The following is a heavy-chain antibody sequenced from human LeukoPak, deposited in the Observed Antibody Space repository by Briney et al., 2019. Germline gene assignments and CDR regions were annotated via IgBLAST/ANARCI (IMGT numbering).Heavy chain of an antibody. CDR2: IAYDGSHN. Sequence: PGGSLRLSCAASGFTFSAHAMHWVRQAPGKGLEWVGLIAYDGSHNYYADSVKGRVTISRDNSKNSLFLQMHALRIEDTAVYYCAREDRAFRVDYWGQGTLVSVSS. D-gene: IGHD2/OR15-2a*01. V-gene: IGHV3-30*04. CDR1: GFTFSAHA. J-gene: IGHJ4*02. CDR3: AREDRAFRVDY.